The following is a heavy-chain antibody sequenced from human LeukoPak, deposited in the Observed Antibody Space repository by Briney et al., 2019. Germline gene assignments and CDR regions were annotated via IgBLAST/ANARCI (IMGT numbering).Heavy chain of an antibody. CDR3: ARVAQGATTENYFYYYMDV. V-gene: IGHV3-21*01. CDR2: ITSRGSHI. D-gene: IGHD4-11*01. CDR1: GFAFNSYT. Sequence: GGSLRLSCAASGFAFNSYTITWVRQAPGKGLEWVSSITSRGSHIYIADSVKGRFTISRDNAKNSLFLQMSSLSVEDTAVYYCARVAQGATTENYFYYYMDVWGKGTTVTVSS. J-gene: IGHJ6*03.